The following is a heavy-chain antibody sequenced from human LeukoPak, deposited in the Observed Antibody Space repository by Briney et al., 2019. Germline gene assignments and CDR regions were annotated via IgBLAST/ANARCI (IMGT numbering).Heavy chain of an antibody. CDR2: INQDGSEK. Sequence: GGPLRLSCAASRTTFIHYWMSWVRQAPGKGLEWVANINQDGSEKYYVDSVKGRFIISRDNAENSVYLHMNSLRADDTAVYYCARDVRNRVGLNYYHQYMDVWGKGTTVTVSS. J-gene: IGHJ6*03. CDR1: RTTFIHYW. V-gene: IGHV3-7*01. D-gene: IGHD1-26*01. CDR3: ARDVRNRVGLNYYHQYMDV.